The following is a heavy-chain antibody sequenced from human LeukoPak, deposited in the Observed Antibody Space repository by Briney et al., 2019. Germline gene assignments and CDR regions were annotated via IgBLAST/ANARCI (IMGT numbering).Heavy chain of an antibody. Sequence: GGSLRLSCAASGFTFSSYSMNWVRQAPGKGLEWVSSISSSSYIYYADSVKGRFTISRDNAKNSLYLQMNSLRAEDTAVYYCARDPPGAAAYYYYYYYGMDVWGQGTTVTVSS. V-gene: IGHV3-21*01. CDR1: GFTFSSYS. J-gene: IGHJ6*02. CDR3: ARDPPGAAAYYYYYYYGMDV. D-gene: IGHD6-13*01. CDR2: ISSSSYI.